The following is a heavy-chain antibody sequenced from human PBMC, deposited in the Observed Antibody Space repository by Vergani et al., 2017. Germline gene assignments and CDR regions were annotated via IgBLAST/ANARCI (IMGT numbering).Heavy chain of an antibody. CDR3: TTDTRYYGDGSCCWLRDHHYYGMDV. Sequence: EVQLVESGGGIVKPGGSLRLSCVASGFSFRNAWMNWVRRTPGKGLEWVGRIKSTFDRGTTDYAAAVKGRFTISRDDSKNTLFLQMNGLKTEDIGVYYCTTDTRYYGDGSCCWLRDHHYYGMDVWGQGTTVTVSS. V-gene: IGHV3-15*07. D-gene: IGHD4-17*01. CDR2: IKSTFDRGTT. CDR1: GFSFRNAW. J-gene: IGHJ6*02.